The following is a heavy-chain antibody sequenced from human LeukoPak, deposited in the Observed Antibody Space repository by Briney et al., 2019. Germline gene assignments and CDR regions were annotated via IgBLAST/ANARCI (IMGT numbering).Heavy chain of an antibody. V-gene: IGHV4-59*01. CDR2: IHYTGST. Sequence: SETLSLTCTVSGGSITSSYWSWIRQSPEKGLEWIGYIHYTGSTNYNPSLKGRVTMLIDTSKNQFSLKLSSVTAADTAVYYCARGRYSAGDNWFDPWGQGTLVTVSS. CDR1: GGSITSSY. J-gene: IGHJ5*02. D-gene: IGHD3-9*01. CDR3: ARGRYSAGDNWFDP.